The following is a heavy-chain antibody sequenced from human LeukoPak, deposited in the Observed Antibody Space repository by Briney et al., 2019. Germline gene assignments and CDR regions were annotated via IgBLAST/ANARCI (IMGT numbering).Heavy chain of an antibody. J-gene: IGHJ5*02. Sequence: KPGASVKVSCKASGSTFTAYYMHWVRQAPGQGLEWMGWINPNSGDTSYAQKFQGRVTMTGDASISTAYVELSRLRSDDTAVYYCARENIIFGGGTAFDPWGQGTLVTVSS. CDR2: INPNSGDT. CDR1: GSTFTAYY. CDR3: ARENIIFGGGTAFDP. V-gene: IGHV1-2*02. D-gene: IGHD3/OR15-3a*01.